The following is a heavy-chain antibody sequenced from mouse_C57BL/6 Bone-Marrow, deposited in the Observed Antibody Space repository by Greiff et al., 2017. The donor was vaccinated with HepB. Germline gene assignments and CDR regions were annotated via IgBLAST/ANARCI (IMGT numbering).Heavy chain of an antibody. J-gene: IGHJ2*01. D-gene: IGHD2-3*01. Sequence: DVMLVESGGGLVKPGGSLKLSCAASGFTFSDYGMHWVRQAPEKGLEWVAYISSGSRTIYSADTVKGRFTISRDTAKNTLFLQMNSLRSEDTAMYYCARAGWLLQIDYWGQGTTRTVAS. CDR2: ISSGSRTI. CDR1: GFTFSDYG. CDR3: ARAGWLLQIDY. V-gene: IGHV5-17*01.